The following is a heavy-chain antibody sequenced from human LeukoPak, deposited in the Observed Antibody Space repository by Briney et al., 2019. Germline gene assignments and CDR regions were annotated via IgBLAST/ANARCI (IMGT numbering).Heavy chain of an antibody. Sequence: ASVKVSCKASGYTFTGYYMHWVRQAPGQGLEWMGWINPNSGGTNYAQKFQGRVIMTRDTSISTAYMELSRLRSDDTAVYYCARDLSALGMANYYSDFWGQGTLVTVSS. CDR2: INPNSGGT. J-gene: IGHJ4*02. CDR3: ARDLSALGMANYYSDF. V-gene: IGHV1-2*02. D-gene: IGHD7-27*01. CDR1: GYTFTGYY.